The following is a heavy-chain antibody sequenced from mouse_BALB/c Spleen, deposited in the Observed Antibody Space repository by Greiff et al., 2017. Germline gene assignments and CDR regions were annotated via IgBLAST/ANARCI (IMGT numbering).Heavy chain of an antibody. D-gene: IGHD1-1*01. CDR1: GFTFTDYY. V-gene: IGHV7-3*02. CDR3: ARDGYGSSYWFAY. J-gene: IGHJ3*01. Sequence: DVMLVESGGGLVQPGGSLRLSCATSGFTFTDYYMSWVRQPPGKALEWLGFIRNKANGYTTEYSASVKGRFTISRDNSQSILYLQMNTLRAEDSATYYCARDGYGSSYWFAYWGQGTLVTVSA. CDR2: IRNKANGYTT.